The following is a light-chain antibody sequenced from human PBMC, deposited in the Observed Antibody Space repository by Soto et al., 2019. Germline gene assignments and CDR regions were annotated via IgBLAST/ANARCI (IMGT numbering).Light chain of an antibody. Sequence: NVMIQSAGTLSLSPGERATLSCMASQTVYNGYLAWYQQKPGQAPRLLIYGASSRATGIPDRFSGSESGTDFTLTISSLEPEDFAVYYCQQYVSSPRTFAQGAKVDIK. J-gene: IGKJ1*01. CDR3: QQYVSSPRT. CDR1: QTVYNGY. CDR2: GAS. V-gene: IGKV3-20*01.